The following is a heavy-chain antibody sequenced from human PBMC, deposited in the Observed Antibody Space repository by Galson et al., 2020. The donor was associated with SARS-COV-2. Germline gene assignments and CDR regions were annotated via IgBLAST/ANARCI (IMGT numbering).Heavy chain of an antibody. CDR2: INRSGST. CDR3: ARARPVTWMRFGELFGEHDY. J-gene: IGHJ4*02. V-gene: IGHV4-34*01. D-gene: IGHD3-10*01. Sequence: SQTLSLTCAVHGGSLSGYYWNWIRLPPGKGLEWIGEINRSGSTNYNPSLKSRVTVSVDTSKIQFSLKLSSVTAADTAVYYCARARPVTWMRFGELFGEHDYWGQGTLVTVSS. CDR1: GGSLSGYY.